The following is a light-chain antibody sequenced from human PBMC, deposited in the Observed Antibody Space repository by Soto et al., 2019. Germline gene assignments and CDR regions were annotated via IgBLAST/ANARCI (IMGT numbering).Light chain of an antibody. CDR1: QNISSW. V-gene: IGKV1D-16*01. CDR2: AAS. J-gene: IGKJ1*01. CDR3: QQYNSYSA. Sequence: DIQMTQSQSSVSASVGDRFTIXXRARQNISSWVVWYQQKPEKSPKLLIYAASTLQSGVPSRFSGRGSGIDFTLNISSLQPEDFATYYCQQYNSYSAFGQGTKVDI.